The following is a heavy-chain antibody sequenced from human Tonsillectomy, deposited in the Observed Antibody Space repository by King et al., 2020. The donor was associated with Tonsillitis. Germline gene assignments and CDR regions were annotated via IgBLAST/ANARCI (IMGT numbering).Heavy chain of an antibody. CDR3: ASVLYDDIWGSYPTPFDY. J-gene: IGHJ4*02. CDR1: GFTFSSYS. Sequence: VQLVESGGGLVQPGGSLRLSCAASGFTFSSYSMNWVRQAPGKGLEWLSYITSSSTFIYYADSVKGRFTISRDNAKNSLYLQMNSLRDEDTAVYYCASVLYDDIWGSYPTPFDYWGQGTLVTVSS. CDR2: ITSSSTFI. D-gene: IGHD3-16*02. V-gene: IGHV3-48*02.